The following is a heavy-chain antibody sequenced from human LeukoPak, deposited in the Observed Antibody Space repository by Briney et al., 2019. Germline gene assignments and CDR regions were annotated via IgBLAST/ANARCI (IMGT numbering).Heavy chain of an antibody. CDR3: ARETFGSSRPSDY. Sequence: ASVKVSCKSSGYAFTAYAIHWVRQAPGQGLEWMGWINTGNGNTKYSQNFQGRVTITRDTSANTAYMELTSLRSEDTAVYFCARETFGSSRPSDYWGQGTLVTVSS. V-gene: IGHV1-3*04. D-gene: IGHD6-13*01. CDR2: INTGNGNT. CDR1: GYAFTAYA. J-gene: IGHJ4*02.